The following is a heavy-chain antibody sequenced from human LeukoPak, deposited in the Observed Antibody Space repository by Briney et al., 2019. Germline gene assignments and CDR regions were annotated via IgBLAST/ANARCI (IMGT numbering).Heavy chain of an antibody. D-gene: IGHD3-16*01. CDR1: GYTFAGYY. CDR3: ARDLGQGGDDAFDI. J-gene: IGHJ3*02. Sequence: ASVKVSCKASGYTFAGYYMHWVRQAPGQGLVWMGRINPNSGGTNYAQKFQGRVTMTRDTSISTAYMELSRLRSDDTAVYYCARDLGQGGDDAFDIWGQGTMVTVSS. V-gene: IGHV1-2*06. CDR2: INPNSGGT.